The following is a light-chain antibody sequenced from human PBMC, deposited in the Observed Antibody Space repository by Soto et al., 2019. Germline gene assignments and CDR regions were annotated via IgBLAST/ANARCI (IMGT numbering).Light chain of an antibody. Sequence: QAVGTEHPTVSGSLGQSAAISCTGTSIDVGSYNRLSWYQQPPGTAPKLIMYEVNTRPSGVPDRFSGSKSGSTASLTISGLQAEDEADYYCSLYISGSTYVFGTGTKV. CDR1: SIDVGSYNR. CDR2: EVN. CDR3: SLYISGSTYV. J-gene: IGLJ1*01. V-gene: IGLV2-18*01.